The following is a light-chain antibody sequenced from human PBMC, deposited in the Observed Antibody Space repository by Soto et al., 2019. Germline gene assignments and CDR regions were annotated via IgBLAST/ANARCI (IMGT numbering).Light chain of an antibody. V-gene: IGLV4-69*01. CDR3: QTWGTGIHV. CDR1: SGHSSYA. CDR2: LNSDGSH. Sequence: QLVLTQSPSASASLGASVNLTCTLSSGHSSYAIAWHQQQQEKGPRYLMKLNSDGSHSKGDGIPDRFSGSSSGAERYLIISSLQYEEEADYYCQTWGTGIHVFGTGTKLTVL. J-gene: IGLJ1*01.